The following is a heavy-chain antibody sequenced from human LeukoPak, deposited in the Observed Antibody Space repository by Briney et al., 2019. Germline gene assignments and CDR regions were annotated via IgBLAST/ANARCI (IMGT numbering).Heavy chain of an antibody. CDR1: GFTFSSYS. CDR2: ISSSSSYI. V-gene: IGHV3-21*01. D-gene: IGHD6-19*01. J-gene: IGHJ4*02. CDR3: ARDRKIAVTEWLVEDY. Sequence: GGSLRLSCAASGFTFSSYSMNWVRQAPGKGLEWVSSISSSSSYIYYADSVKGRFTISRDNAKNSLYLQMNSLRAEDTAVYYCARDRKIAVTEWLVEDYWGQGTLVTVSS.